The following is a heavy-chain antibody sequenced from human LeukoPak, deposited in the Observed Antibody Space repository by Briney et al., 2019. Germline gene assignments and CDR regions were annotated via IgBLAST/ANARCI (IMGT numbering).Heavy chain of an antibody. D-gene: IGHD4-17*01. CDR2: IKQDENEF. J-gene: IGHJ6*03. CDR3: ARATGTLRVSNFRAGREHFYYSMDL. CDR1: GFTLSRFW. Sequence: HPGGSLRLSRAAPGFTLSRFWMTWVRQAPGKGLEWLAYIKQDENEFSYGASVKGGFTISRDNVNNLLFLTMTRLRSEDTALYYWARATGTLRVSNFRAGREHFYYSMDLWGKGTAVTVSS. V-gene: IGHV3-7*01.